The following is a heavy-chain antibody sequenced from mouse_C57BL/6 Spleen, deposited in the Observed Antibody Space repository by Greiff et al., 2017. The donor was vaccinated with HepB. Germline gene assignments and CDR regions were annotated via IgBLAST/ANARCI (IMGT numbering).Heavy chain of an antibody. CDR1: GYTFTSYW. CDR2: INPSNGGT. CDR3: ARGGSALITTVVATDYFDY. J-gene: IGHJ2*01. V-gene: IGHV1-53*01. D-gene: IGHD1-1*01. Sequence: QVQLQQPGTELVKPGASVKLSCKASGYTFTSYWMHWVKQRPGQGLEWIGNINPSNGGTNYNEKFKSKATLTVDKSSSTAYMQLSSLTSEDSAVYYCARGGSALITTVVATDYFDYWGQGTTLTVSS.